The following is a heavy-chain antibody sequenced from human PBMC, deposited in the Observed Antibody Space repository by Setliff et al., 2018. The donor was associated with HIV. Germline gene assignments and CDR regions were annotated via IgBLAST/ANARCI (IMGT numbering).Heavy chain of an antibody. J-gene: IGHJ6*02. Sequence: SETLSLTCAVSGYSISSGYYWGWIRQPPGKGLEWIGTIYHSGSTYYNPSLKSRVTISVDTSKNQFSLKLSSVTAADTAVYYCARAPITMIVVVNYGMDVWGQGTAVTVSS. CDR1: GYSISSGYY. CDR2: IYHSGST. CDR3: ARAPITMIVVVNYGMDV. V-gene: IGHV4-38-2*01. D-gene: IGHD3-22*01.